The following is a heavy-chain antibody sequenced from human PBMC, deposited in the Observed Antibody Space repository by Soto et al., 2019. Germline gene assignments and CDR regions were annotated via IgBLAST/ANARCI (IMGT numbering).Heavy chain of an antibody. Sequence: QVQLVQSGAEVKKPGASVKVSCTGSGYTFRSYDIHWVRQATGQGLEWMGWVNPTTGNTGYAQKFQGRVTMTRDMSKSSAYMEVNSLTSEDTAIYYCARAYGAGSFDVWGQGTLVSVSS. CDR3: ARAYGAGSFDV. V-gene: IGHV1-8*01. D-gene: IGHD3-10*01. CDR1: GYTFRSYD. J-gene: IGHJ5*02. CDR2: VNPTTGNT.